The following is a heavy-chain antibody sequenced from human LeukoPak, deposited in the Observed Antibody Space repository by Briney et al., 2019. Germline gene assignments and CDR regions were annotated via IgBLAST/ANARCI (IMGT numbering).Heavy chain of an antibody. CDR1: GFTFSSYS. Sequence: GGSLRLSCAASGFTFSSYSMNWVRQAPGKGLEWVSYISSSSSTIYYADSVKGRFTISRDNSKNTLYLQMNSLRAEDTAVYYCARDGGWGTHNYYYGMDVWGQGTTVTVSS. V-gene: IGHV3-48*01. D-gene: IGHD3-16*01. J-gene: IGHJ6*02. CDR3: ARDGGWGTHNYYYGMDV. CDR2: ISSSSSTI.